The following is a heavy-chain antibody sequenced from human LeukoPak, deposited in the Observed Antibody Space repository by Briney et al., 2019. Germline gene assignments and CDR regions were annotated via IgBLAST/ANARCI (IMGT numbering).Heavy chain of an antibody. CDR3: ASWELLHHY. J-gene: IGHJ4*02. CDR1: GFTFSSYS. V-gene: IGHV3-48*04. Sequence: GGSLRLSCAASGFTFSSYSMNWVRQAPGKGLEWVSYISSSSSTIYYADSVKGRFTISRDNAKNSLYLQMNSLRAEDTAVYYCASWELLHHYWGQGTLVTVSS. CDR2: ISSSSSTI. D-gene: IGHD1-26*01.